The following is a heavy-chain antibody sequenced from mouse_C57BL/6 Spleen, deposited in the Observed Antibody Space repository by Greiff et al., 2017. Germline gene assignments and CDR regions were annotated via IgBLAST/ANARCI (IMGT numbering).Heavy chain of an antibody. Sequence: QVQLQQPGAELVKPGASVKLSCKASGYTFTSYWMQWVKQRPGQGLEWIGEIDPSDSYTNYNQKFKGKATLTVDTSSSTAYMQLSSLTSEDSAVYYCASRGSYYINAGWFAYWGQGTLVTVSA. V-gene: IGHV1-50*01. CDR1: GYTFTSYW. CDR2: IDPSDSYT. J-gene: IGHJ3*01. D-gene: IGHD2-5*01. CDR3: ASRGSYYINAGWFAY.